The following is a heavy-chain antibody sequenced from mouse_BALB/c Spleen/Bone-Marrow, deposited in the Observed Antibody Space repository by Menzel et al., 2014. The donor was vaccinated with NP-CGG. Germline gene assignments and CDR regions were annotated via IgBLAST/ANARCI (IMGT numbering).Heavy chain of an antibody. CDR3: ARFPIYYGNYGAMDY. V-gene: IGHV1-54*01. CDR1: GYAFTDYL. Sequence: TSVKVSCKASGYAFTDYLMEWLKQRPGQGLEWIGVINPGSGSTNYNEKFKDKATLTVDTSSSTAYIQLSSLSSEDSAVYFCARFPIYYGNYGAMDYWGQGTSVTVSS. CDR2: INPGSGST. J-gene: IGHJ4*01. D-gene: IGHD2-1*01.